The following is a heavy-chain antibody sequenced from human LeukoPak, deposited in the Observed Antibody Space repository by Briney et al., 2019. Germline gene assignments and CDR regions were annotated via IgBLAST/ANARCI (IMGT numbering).Heavy chain of an antibody. V-gene: IGHV4-61*02. Sequence: PSETLSLTCTVSGGSISSGSYYWSWIRQPAGKGLEWIGRIHTSGSTNYNPSLKSRVTISVDTSKNQFSLKLSSVTAADTAVYYCARGRHGLQPFDYWGQGTLVTVSS. CDR1: GGSISSGSYY. CDR3: ARGRHGLQPFDY. CDR2: IHTSGST. J-gene: IGHJ4*02. D-gene: IGHD4-17*01.